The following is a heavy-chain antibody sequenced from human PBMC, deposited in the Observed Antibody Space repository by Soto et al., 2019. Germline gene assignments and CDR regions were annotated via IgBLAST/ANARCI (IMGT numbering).Heavy chain of an antibody. V-gene: IGHV3-33*01. CDR2: IWDDGSNK. CDR1: GFTFSSYG. D-gene: IGHD2-21*02. Sequence: GGSLRLSCAASGFTFSSYGMHWVRQAPGKGLEWVAVIWDDGSNKYYADSVKGRFTISRDNSKNTLYLQMNSLRAEDTAVYYCAREDGVVTAKGIDYWGQGTLVTVSS. J-gene: IGHJ4*02. CDR3: AREDGVVTAKGIDY.